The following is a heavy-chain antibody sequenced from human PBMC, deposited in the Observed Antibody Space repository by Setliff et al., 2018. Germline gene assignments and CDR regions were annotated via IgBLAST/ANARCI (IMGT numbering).Heavy chain of an antibody. V-gene: IGHV3-74*01. J-gene: IGHJ4*02. Sequence: PGGSLRLSCAASGFTFNTYWMHWVRQAPGKGLVWFSHINSDGSGTSYADSVKGRFTISRDNAKNTLYLQMNSLRAEDTAVYYCARDQGSYGYRAFDFWGQGTLVTVS. CDR1: GFTFNTYW. CDR2: INSDGSGT. CDR3: ARDQGSYGYRAFDF. D-gene: IGHD5-18*01.